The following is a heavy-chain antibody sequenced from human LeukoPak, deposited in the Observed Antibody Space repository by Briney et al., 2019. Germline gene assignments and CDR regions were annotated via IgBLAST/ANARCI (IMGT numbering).Heavy chain of an antibody. V-gene: IGHV3-48*04. Sequence: GGSLRLSCVASGFTFSTYTFDWVRQAPGKGLEWLSYISSGGLTIFYADSVKGRFTISRDNTKNAIYLDMTNLRAEDTAVYYCARDFDYGDYIDFWGQGTLVAVSS. CDR2: ISSGGLTI. J-gene: IGHJ4*02. CDR3: ARDFDYGDYIDF. CDR1: GFTFSTYT. D-gene: IGHD4/OR15-4a*01.